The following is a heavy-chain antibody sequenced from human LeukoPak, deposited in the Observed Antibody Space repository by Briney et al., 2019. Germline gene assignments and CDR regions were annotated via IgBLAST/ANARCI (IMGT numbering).Heavy chain of an antibody. J-gene: IGHJ6*02. CDR1: GGSISGYY. D-gene: IGHD2-2*01. CDR2: INHSGST. Sequence: SETLSLTCTVSGGSISGYYWSWIRQPPGKGLEWIGEINHSGSTNYNPSLKSRVTISVDTSKNQFSLKLSSVTAADTAVYYCARRKNSYCSSTSCLIWYYYYGMDVWGQGTTVTVSS. CDR3: ARRKNSYCSSTSCLIWYYYYGMDV. V-gene: IGHV4-34*01.